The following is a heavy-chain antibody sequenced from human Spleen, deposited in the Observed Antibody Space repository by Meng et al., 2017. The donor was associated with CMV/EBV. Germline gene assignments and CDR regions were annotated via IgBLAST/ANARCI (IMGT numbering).Heavy chain of an antibody. D-gene: IGHD6-13*01. CDR3: ARDALQLRHNWFDP. CDR2: IKPNSGGT. Sequence: ASVKVSCKASGYTFTGSYMHWVRQAPGQGLEWMGWIKPNSGGTNYAQKFQGRVTMTRDTSISTAYMELSRLRSDDTAVYYCARDALQLRHNWFDPWGQGTLVTVSS. V-gene: IGHV1-2*02. J-gene: IGHJ5*02. CDR1: GYTFTGSY.